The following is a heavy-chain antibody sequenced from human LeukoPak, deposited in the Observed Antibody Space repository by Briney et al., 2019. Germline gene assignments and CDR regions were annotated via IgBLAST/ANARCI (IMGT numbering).Heavy chain of an antibody. J-gene: IGHJ6*03. CDR1: GGSSSGYY. Sequence: SETLSLTCAVYGGSSSGYYWSWIRQPPGKGLEWIGEINHSGSTNYSPSLKSRVTISLDKSKNQFSLRLNSVTAADTAIYYCARKQHLEPSYYYYYYMDVWGRGTTVTVSS. V-gene: IGHV4-34*01. CDR2: INHSGST. D-gene: IGHD1-1*01. CDR3: ARKQHLEPSYYYYYYMDV.